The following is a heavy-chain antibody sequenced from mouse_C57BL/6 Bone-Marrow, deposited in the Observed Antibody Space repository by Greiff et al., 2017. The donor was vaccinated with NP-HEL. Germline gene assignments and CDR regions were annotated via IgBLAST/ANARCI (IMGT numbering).Heavy chain of an antibody. CDR1: GYAFTNYL. CDR3: ARYRAVVEDAMDY. D-gene: IGHD1-1*01. V-gene: IGHV1-54*01. Sequence: QVQLQQSGAELVRPGTSVKVSCKASGYAFTNYLIEWVKQRPGQGLEWIGVINPGSGGTNYNEKFKGKATLTADKSSSTAYMQLSSLTSEDSAVYFCARYRAVVEDAMDYWGQGTSVTVSS. J-gene: IGHJ4*01. CDR2: INPGSGGT.